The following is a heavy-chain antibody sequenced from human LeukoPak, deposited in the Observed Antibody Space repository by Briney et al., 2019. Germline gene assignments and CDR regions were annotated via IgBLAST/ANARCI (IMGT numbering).Heavy chain of an antibody. V-gene: IGHV4-61*01. CDR3: ARGPRLLWFGELLRGWYFDL. Sequence: SETLCLTCTVSGGSVSSGSYYWSWIRQPPGKGLEWIGYIYYSGSTNYNPSLKSRVTISVDTSKNQFSLKLSSVTAADTAVYYCARGPRLLWFGELLRGWYFDLWGRGTLVTVSS. CDR2: IYYSGST. J-gene: IGHJ2*01. D-gene: IGHD3-10*01. CDR1: GGSVSSGSYY.